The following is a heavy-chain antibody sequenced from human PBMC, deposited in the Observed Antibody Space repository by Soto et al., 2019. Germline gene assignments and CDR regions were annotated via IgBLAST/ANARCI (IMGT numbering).Heavy chain of an antibody. J-gene: IGHJ5*02. Sequence: QVQLQESGPGLVKPSETLSLTCTVSGGSISSYYWSWIRQPPGKGLEWLGYIYYSGNTNYNPSLKSQVTISVDTSNNQFSLKLSSVTAAATAVYYCARRLPAAITFDPWGQGTLVTVSS. V-gene: IGHV4-59*08. CDR3: ARRLPAAITFDP. CDR1: GGSISSYY. D-gene: IGHD2-2*01. CDR2: IYYSGNT.